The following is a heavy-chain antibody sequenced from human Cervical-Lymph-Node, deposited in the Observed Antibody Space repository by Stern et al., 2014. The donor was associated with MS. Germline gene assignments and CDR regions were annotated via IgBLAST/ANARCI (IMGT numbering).Heavy chain of an antibody. D-gene: IGHD2-15*01. CDR1: GGTFSSYA. CDR3: ARSEGLVVVADNWFDP. V-gene: IGHV1-69*01. CDR2: IIPIFGTA. J-gene: IGHJ5*02. Sequence: QVQLGQSGAEVKKPGSSVKVSCKASGGTFSSYAINWVRQAPGQGLEWMGGIIPIFGTANYAQKFQGRVTITADESTSAAYMELSSLRSEDTAVYYCARSEGLVVVADNWFDPWGQGTLVTVSS.